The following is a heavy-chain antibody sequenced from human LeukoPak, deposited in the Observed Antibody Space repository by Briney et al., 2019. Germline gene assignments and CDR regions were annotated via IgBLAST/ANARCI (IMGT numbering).Heavy chain of an antibody. Sequence: NPSETLSLTCSVSGGSISSSSYFWGWIRQPPGKGLEWIGSTYYSGSTYSNPSLKSRVTISVDTSKSQFSLKLSSVTAADTAVYYCARDGYTYGSFDYWGQGTLVTVSS. CDR2: TYYSGST. D-gene: IGHD5-18*01. CDR1: GGSISSSSYF. V-gene: IGHV4-39*01. CDR3: ARDGYTYGSFDY. J-gene: IGHJ4*02.